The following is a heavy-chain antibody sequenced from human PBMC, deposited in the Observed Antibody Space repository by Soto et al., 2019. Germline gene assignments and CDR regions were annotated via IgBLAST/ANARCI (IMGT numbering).Heavy chain of an antibody. CDR2: SSYTGNT. D-gene: IGHD3-9*01. CDR1: GASITSGNYC. J-gene: IGHJ4*02. CDR3: ATPGAFDWSPVDY. V-gene: IGHV4-39*01. Sequence: TSETLSLTCTVSGASITSGNYCWGWIRQPPGKGLQWIGSSSYTGNTYFNPSLRSRVTISFDTSKNQFSLRLSSVTAADTAVYYCATPGAFDWSPVDYWGQGTLVTLSS.